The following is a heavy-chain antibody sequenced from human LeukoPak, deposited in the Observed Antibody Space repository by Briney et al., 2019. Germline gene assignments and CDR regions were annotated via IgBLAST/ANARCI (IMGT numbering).Heavy chain of an antibody. Sequence: SETPSLTCAVYGGSFSGYYWSWIRQPPGKGLERIGEINHSGSTNYNPSLKSRVTISVDTSKNQFSLKLSSVTAADTAVYYCATRRIYYYDSSGYAYWGQGTLVTVSS. V-gene: IGHV4-34*01. J-gene: IGHJ4*02. CDR2: INHSGST. CDR3: ATRRIYYYDSSGYAY. D-gene: IGHD3-22*01. CDR1: GGSFSGYY.